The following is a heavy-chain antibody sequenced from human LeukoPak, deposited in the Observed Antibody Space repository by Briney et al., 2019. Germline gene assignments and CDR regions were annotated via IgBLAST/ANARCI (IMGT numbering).Heavy chain of an antibody. CDR2: INHSGNA. J-gene: IGHJ3*02. V-gene: IGHV4-34*01. D-gene: IGHD6-13*01. CDR3: ARGYSSSWYFAFDI. Sequence: SETLSLTCAVYGGSFIGNYWTWIRQPPGKGLEWIGEINHSGNANYNPSLKSRVTISVDTSKNQFSLKLSSVTAADTAVYYCARGYSSSWYFAFDIWGQGTMVTVSS. CDR1: GGSFIGNY.